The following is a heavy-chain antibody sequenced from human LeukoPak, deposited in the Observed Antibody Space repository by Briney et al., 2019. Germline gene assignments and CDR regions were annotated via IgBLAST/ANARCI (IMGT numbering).Heavy chain of an antibody. CDR3: ARADQFGDGWFDP. D-gene: IGHD3-10*01. CDR1: GGSISSYY. V-gene: IGHV4-59*01. Sequence: SETLSLTCTVSGGSISSYYWSWIRQPPGKGLEWIGYIYYSGSTNYNPSLKSRVTISVDTSKNQFSLKPSSVTAADTAVYYCARADQFGDGWFDPWGQGTLVTVSS. CDR2: IYYSGST. J-gene: IGHJ5*02.